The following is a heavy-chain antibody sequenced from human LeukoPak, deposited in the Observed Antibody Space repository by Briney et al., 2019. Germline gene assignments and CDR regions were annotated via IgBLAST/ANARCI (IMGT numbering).Heavy chain of an antibody. CDR2: ISGSGGST. V-gene: IGHV3-23*01. D-gene: IGHD6-19*01. CDR3: AKDLLPGVAVAGGFDY. CDR1: GFTFSSYA. Sequence: SGGSLRLSCAASGFTFSSYAMSWVRQAPGKGLEWVSAISGSGGSTYYADSVKGRFTISRDNSKNTLYLQINSLRAEDTAVYYCAKDLLPGVAVAGGFDYWGQGTLVTVSS. J-gene: IGHJ4*02.